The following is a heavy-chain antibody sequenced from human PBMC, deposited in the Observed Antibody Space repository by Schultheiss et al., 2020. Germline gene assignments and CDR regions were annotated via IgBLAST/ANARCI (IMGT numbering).Heavy chain of an antibody. J-gene: IGHJ5*02. D-gene: IGHD3-3*01. CDR2: ISSSSSYI. CDR1: GFTFSSYS. V-gene: IGHV3-21*05. Sequence: GGSLRLSCAASGFTFSSYSMNWVRQAPGKGLEWVSYISSSSSYIYYADSVKGRFTISRDNAKNSLYLQMNSLRAEDTAVYYCARSYDFWSGYRPLNWFDPWGQGTLVTVSS. CDR3: ARSYDFWSGYRPLNWFDP.